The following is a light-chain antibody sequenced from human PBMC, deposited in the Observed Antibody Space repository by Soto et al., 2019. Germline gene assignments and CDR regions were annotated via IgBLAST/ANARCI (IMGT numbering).Light chain of an antibody. V-gene: IGKV2-30*01. J-gene: IGKJ2*01. CDR2: KVS. CDR3: MQGTHWRT. CDR1: QSLVYSDGNTY. Sequence: EVVMTQSPLSLPATLGQPASISCRSSQSLVYSDGNTYLSWFQQRPGQSPRRLIYKVSNRDSGGPGRFSGSGSGTDFTLKISRVEAEDVGVYYCMQGTHWRTFGQGTKLEIK.